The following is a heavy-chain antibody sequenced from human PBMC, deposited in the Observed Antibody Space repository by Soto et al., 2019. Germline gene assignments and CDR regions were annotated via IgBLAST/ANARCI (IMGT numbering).Heavy chain of an antibody. J-gene: IGHJ4*02. CDR1: GGSISRYY. CDR2: ILYSESTTYNPTNYNPT. D-gene: IGHD2-15*01. Sequence: PSETLSLTCTVSGGSISRYYWSWIRQPPGKGLEWIGNILYSESTTYNPTNYNPTNYNPSFKSRVTISVDTSKNQFSLKLSSVTAADTAVYYCARHCEYCSGASFGYWGTGPLVTVSS. V-gene: IGHV4-59*08. CDR3: ARHCEYCSGASFGY.